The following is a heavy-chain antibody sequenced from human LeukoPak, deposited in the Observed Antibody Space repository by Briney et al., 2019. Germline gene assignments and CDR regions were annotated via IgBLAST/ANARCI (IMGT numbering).Heavy chain of an antibody. D-gene: IGHD4-17*01. CDR2: ISGSGGRT. V-gene: IGHV3-23*01. J-gene: IGHJ6*03. CDR3: ARAAVTTLGYYYYMDV. Sequence: GGSLRLSCAASGFTFSSYAMSWVRQAPGKGLEWVSAISGSGGRTYYADSVKGRFTISRDNSKNTLYLQMNSLRAEDTAVYYCARAAVTTLGYYYYMDVWGKGTTVTISS. CDR1: GFTFSSYA.